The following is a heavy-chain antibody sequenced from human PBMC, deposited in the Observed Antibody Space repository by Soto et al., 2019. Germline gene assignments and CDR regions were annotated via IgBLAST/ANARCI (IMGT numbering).Heavy chain of an antibody. J-gene: IGHJ6*02. Sequence: PGGSLRLSCAASGSTFSSYSMNWVRQAPGKGLEWVSSISSSSSSYIYYADSVKGRFTISRDNAKNSLYLQMNSLRAEDTAVYYCARDQRGSGAYGMDVWGQGPTVTV. D-gene: IGHD3-10*01. CDR2: ISSSSSSYI. CDR1: GSTFSSYS. V-gene: IGHV3-21*01. CDR3: ARDQRGSGAYGMDV.